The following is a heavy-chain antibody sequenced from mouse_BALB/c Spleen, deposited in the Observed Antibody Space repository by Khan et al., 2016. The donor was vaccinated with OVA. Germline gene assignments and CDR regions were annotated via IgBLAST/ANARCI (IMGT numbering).Heavy chain of an antibody. D-gene: IGHD6-1*01. Sequence: QIQLVQSGPELKKPGETVKISCKAPGYTFTNYGMNWVKQAPGKGLKWMGWINTYTGKPTYADAFKGRFAFSLETSANTAYLQINNLKNEDTATSFCARSASYWFFDVWGAGTTVTVSS. CDR1: GYTFTNYG. CDR3: ARSASYWFFDV. J-gene: IGHJ1*01. V-gene: IGHV9-3-1*01. CDR2: INTYTGKP.